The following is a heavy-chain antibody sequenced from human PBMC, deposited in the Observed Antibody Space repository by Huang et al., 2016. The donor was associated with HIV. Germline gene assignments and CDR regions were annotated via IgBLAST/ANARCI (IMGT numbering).Heavy chain of an antibody. CDR3: VRDPRIQSWLNYFDY. Sequence: EVQLVESGGGLVQPGGSLRLSCAASGFTFSSYWMHWVRQAPGKGLVWGSRINSDGSSSGDADCVKGRFTISRDSAKNTLYLQMNSLRAEDMAVYYCVRDPRIQSWLNYFDYWGQGTLVSVSS. CDR1: GFTFSSYW. D-gene: IGHD3-22*01. V-gene: IGHV3-74*01. J-gene: IGHJ4*02. CDR2: INSDGSSS.